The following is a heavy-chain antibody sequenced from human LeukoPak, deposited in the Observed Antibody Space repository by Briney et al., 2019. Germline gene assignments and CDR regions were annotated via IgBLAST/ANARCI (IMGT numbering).Heavy chain of an antibody. J-gene: IGHJ2*01. V-gene: IGHV1-18*01. CDR3: ARAIAVAGYWYFDL. CDR1: GYTFTSYG. CDR2: ISAYNGNT. Sequence: ASVKVSCTASGYTFTSYGISWVRQAPGQGLEWMGWISAYNGNTNYAQKLQGRVTMTTDTSTSTAYMELRSLRSDDTAVYYCARAIAVAGYWYFDLWGRGTLVTVSS. D-gene: IGHD6-19*01.